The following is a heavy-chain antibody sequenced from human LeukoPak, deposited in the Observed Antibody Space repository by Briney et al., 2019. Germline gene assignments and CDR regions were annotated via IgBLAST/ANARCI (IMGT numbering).Heavy chain of an antibody. CDR2: IYSGGNT. Sequence: GGSLRLSCTVSGFTVSSNSMSWVRQAPGKGLEWVSFIYSGGNTHNSDSVKGRFTISRDNSKNTLYLQMNSLRAEDTAVYYCARRAGDYSHPYDYWGQGTLVTISS. J-gene: IGHJ4*02. D-gene: IGHD3-22*01. V-gene: IGHV3-53*01. CDR3: ARRAGDYSHPYDY. CDR1: GFTVSSNS.